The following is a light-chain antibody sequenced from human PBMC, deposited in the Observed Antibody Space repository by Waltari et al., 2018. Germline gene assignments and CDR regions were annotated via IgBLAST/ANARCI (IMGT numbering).Light chain of an antibody. V-gene: IGLV1-47*01. J-gene: IGLJ3*02. CDR3: AAWDDSLSGRV. CDR2: SDN. Sequence: QSVLTQPPSASGTPGQRVTVSCSGCSSTIGGPYVPWFQQHPGTAPKVLIYSDNQRPSGIPDRFSGSKSGTSASLAISGLRSEDEADYYCAAWDDSLSGRVFGGGTKLTVL. CDR1: SSTIGGPY.